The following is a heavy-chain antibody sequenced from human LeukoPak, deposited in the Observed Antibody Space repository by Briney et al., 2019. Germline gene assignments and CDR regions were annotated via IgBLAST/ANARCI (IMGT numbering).Heavy chain of an antibody. CDR3: ARVVEMATIVPYGY. Sequence: ASMKVSCKASGYTFTSYAMHWVRQAPGQRLEWMGWINAGNGNTKYSQKFQGRVTITRDTSASTAYMELSSLRSEDTAVYYCARVVEMATIVPYGYWGQGTLVTVSS. CDR2: INAGNGNT. CDR1: GYTFTSYA. J-gene: IGHJ4*02. D-gene: IGHD5-24*01. V-gene: IGHV1-3*01.